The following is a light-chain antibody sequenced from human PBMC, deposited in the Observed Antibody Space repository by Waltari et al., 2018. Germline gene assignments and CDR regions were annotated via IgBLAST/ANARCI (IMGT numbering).Light chain of an antibody. J-gene: IGKJ2*01. CDR1: QSVSTY. CDR2: GAS. Sequence: EIVLTQSPGTLSLSPGDRATLSCRASQSVSTYLVWYQQKPGQAPRLLISGASGRATGIPDRFSGSGSGTDFTLTISRLEPEDFAVYYCQQYSRSPNTFGQGTKLEMK. CDR3: QQYSRSPNT. V-gene: IGKV3-20*01.